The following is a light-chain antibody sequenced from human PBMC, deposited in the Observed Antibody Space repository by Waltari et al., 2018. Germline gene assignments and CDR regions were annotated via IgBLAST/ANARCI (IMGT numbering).Light chain of an antibody. J-gene: IGKJ2*01. CDR2: AAS. CDR1: QSINNY. CDR3: QQSYTSPRT. Sequence: EIQMIQSPSSLSASVGDRVTITCRASQSINNYLNWYQQKRGKAPNLLIYAASSLQSGVPSRFSGSGSGTDFTLTISNLQPEDFASYYCQQSYTSPRTFGQGTKLEIK. V-gene: IGKV1-39*01.